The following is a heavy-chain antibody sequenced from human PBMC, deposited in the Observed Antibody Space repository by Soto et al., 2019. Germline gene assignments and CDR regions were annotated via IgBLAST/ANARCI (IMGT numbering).Heavy chain of an antibody. J-gene: IGHJ4*02. Sequence: SETLSLTCTVSGGSISSGGYYWSWIRQHPGKGLEWIGYIYYSGSTYYNPSLKSRVTISVDTSKNQFSLKLSSVTAADTAVHYCATTRYSYGFYFDYWGQGTLVTVSS. CDR1: GGSISSGGYY. D-gene: IGHD5-18*01. V-gene: IGHV4-31*03. CDR2: IYYSGST. CDR3: ATTRYSYGFYFDY.